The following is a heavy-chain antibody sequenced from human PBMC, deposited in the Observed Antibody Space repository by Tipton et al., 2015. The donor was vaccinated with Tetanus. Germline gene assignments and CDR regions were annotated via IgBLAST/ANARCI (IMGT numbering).Heavy chain of an antibody. V-gene: IGHV4-59*01. Sequence: TLSLTCTVSGDSISNYHWSWIRQPPGKGLEWIGYIYYRGNTNYNPSLKKRVTISVDTSKNQFSLKLNSVTAADTAVYYCARDMRGEGGGWYTDYWGQGTLVTVSS. CDR3: ARDMRGEGGGWYTDY. D-gene: IGHD6-19*01. CDR2: IYYRGNT. CDR1: GDSISNYH. J-gene: IGHJ4*02.